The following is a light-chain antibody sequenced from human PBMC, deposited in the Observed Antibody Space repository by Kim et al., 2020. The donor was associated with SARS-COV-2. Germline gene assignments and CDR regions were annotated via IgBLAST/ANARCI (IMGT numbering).Light chain of an antibody. V-gene: IGKV1-5*03. J-gene: IGKJ1*01. CDR3: QEYGGNYPWT. CDR2: KAS. Sequence: CIGDRVTITCRASQNIGDWLAWFQQKPGRVPKLLIYKASSLESGVPSRFSGTRSGTEFTLTITSLQADDFATYYCQEYGGNYPWTFGQGTKVDIK. CDR1: QNIGDW.